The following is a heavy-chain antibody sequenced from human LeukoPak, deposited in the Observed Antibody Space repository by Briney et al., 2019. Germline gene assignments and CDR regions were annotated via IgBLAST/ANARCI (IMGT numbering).Heavy chain of an antibody. D-gene: IGHD3-10*01. V-gene: IGHV3-9*01. CDR2: ISWNSGSI. CDR1: GFTFSSYA. Sequence: PGGSLRLSCAASGFTFSSYAMSWVRQAPGKGLEWVSGISWNSGSIGYADSVKGRFTISRDNAKNSLYLQMNSLRTEDTALYYCAKFGGTARGLDYWGQGTLVTVSS. J-gene: IGHJ4*02. CDR3: AKFGGTARGLDY.